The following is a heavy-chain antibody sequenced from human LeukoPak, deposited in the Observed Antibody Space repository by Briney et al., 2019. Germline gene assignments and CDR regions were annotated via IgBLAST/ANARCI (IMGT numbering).Heavy chain of an antibody. CDR1: GYTLTELS. Sequence: WASVKVSCKVSGYTLTELSMHWVRQAPGKGLEWMGGFDPEDGETIYAQKFQGRVTMTEDTSTDTAYMELSSLRSEDTAVYYCATVLLTPVVVVGWFDPWGQGTLVTVSS. CDR2: FDPEDGET. V-gene: IGHV1-24*01. D-gene: IGHD2-15*01. J-gene: IGHJ5*02. CDR3: ATVLLTPVVVVGWFDP.